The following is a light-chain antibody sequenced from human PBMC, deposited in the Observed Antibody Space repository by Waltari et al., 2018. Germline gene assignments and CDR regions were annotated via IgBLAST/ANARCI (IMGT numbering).Light chain of an antibody. V-gene: IGKV6-21*02. CDR1: QSIGST. Sequence: EIVLTQSPDFQSVAPKEKVTITCRASQSIGSTLHWYQQKPDQAPKLLIKFASQSTSGVPSRFSGSGYGTDFTLTISSLEAEDAATYYCHQSSVLPYTFGQGAKLEIK. CDR2: FAS. CDR3: HQSSVLPYT. J-gene: IGKJ2*01.